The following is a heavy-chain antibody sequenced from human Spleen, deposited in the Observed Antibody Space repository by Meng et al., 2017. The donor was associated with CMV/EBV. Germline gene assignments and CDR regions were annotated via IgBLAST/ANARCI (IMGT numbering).Heavy chain of an antibody. Sequence: SGGPFSSYAIRWVRQAPGQGLEWMGGIIPIFGTANYAQKFQGRVTITTDESTSTAYMELSSLRSEDTAVYYCASARAYNWNYGRFDYWGQGTLVTVSS. J-gene: IGHJ4*02. D-gene: IGHD1-7*01. V-gene: IGHV1-69*05. CDR2: IIPIFGTA. CDR1: GGPFSSYA. CDR3: ASARAYNWNYGRFDY.